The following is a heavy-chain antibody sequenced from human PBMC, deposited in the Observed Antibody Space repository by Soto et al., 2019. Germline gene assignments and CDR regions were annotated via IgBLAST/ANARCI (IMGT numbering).Heavy chain of an antibody. V-gene: IGHV1-69*01. J-gene: IGHJ6*02. CDR2: VIPLFDTA. CDR3: GTGGHNEGYNSSNGMAV. CDR1: GGIFTNNA. Sequence: QVQVVQSGAEVKKPGPSVKVSCKVSGGIFTNNAISWVRQAPGQGLERLGGVIPLFDTAYYAQIFRGRLRISADCETTTANMELSGLTSEEPAVYFCGTGGHNEGYNSSNGMAVWGQGTTVTVS. D-gene: IGHD5-18*01.